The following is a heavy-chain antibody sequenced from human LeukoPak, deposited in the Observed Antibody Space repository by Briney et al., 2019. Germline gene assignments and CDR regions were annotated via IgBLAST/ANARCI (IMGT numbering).Heavy chain of an antibody. CDR3: ARPGSPRGGVRGGNWFDP. J-gene: IGHJ5*02. Sequence: PGGSLRLSCAASGFTFSNYGMNWVRQAPGKGLEWVSAISGSGHNTYYADSVKGRFTISRDNAKNSLYLQMNSLRAEDTAVYYCARPGSPRGGVRGGNWFDPWGQGTLVTVSS. V-gene: IGHV3-21*01. D-gene: IGHD3-10*01. CDR1: GFTFSNYG. CDR2: ISGSGHNT.